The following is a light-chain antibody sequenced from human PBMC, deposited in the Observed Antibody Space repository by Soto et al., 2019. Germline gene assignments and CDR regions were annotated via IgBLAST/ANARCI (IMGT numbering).Light chain of an antibody. V-gene: IGKV1D-13*01. J-gene: IGKJ4*01. Sequence: IQMPQSTSSLSASVGDRVTITCRASQGISNYLAWYQQKPGKAPKLLIYDASSLESGVPSRFSGSGSGTEFTLTVDSLQSDDIAVYYCQQYYNLPVTFGGGTKVDIK. CDR2: DAS. CDR1: QGISNY. CDR3: QQYYNLPVT.